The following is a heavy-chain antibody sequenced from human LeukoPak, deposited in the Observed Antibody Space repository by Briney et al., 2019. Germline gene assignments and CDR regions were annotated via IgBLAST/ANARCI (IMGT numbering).Heavy chain of an antibody. D-gene: IGHD6-19*01. CDR2: IKQDGSEK. J-gene: IGHJ3*02. V-gene: IGHV3-7*01. CDR3: ASSTLDTKQWLKFWSAFDI. CDR1: GFTFSSYW. Sequence: PGGSLRLSCAASGFTFSSYWMSWVRQAPGKGLEWVANIKQDGSEKYYVDSVKGRFTISRDNAKNSLYLQMNSLRAEDTAVYYCASSTLDTKQWLKFWSAFDIWGQGTMVTVSS.